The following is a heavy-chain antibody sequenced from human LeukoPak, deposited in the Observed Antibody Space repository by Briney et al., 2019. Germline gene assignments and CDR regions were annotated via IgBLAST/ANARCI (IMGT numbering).Heavy chain of an antibody. J-gene: IGHJ4*02. V-gene: IGHV4-59*02. CDR1: GGSVSTYY. D-gene: IGHD2-15*01. CDR2: IYYSGST. CDR3: VSTSGYFSGGNCYSAFDY. Sequence: PSETLSLTCTVSGGSVSTYYWNWIRQPPGKGLEWIGYIYYSGSTNYNPSLKSRLTISVDTSNNQFSLKLSSVTAADTAVYYCVSTSGYFSGGNCYSAFDYWGQGTLVTVSS.